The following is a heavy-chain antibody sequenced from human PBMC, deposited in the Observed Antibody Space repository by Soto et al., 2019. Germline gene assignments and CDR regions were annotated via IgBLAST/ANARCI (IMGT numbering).Heavy chain of an antibody. J-gene: IGHJ4*02. V-gene: IGHV3-64*01. D-gene: IGHD2-15*01. CDR2: ISSNGGST. Sequence: EVQLVKSGGGLVQPGGSLRLSCAASGFTFSSYAMHWVRQAPGKGLEYVSAISSNGGSTYYANSVKGRFTISRDNSNTTLYLQMGSLRAEDMAVYYCPRQGSGSYYFDYWGQRTLVTVAS. CDR3: PRQGSGSYYFDY. CDR1: GFTFSSYA.